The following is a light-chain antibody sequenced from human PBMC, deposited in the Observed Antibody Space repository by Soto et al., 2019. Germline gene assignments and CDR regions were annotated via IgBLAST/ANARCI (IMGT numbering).Light chain of an antibody. CDR3: QQYNDEPWT. V-gene: IGKV1-5*01. Sequence: DIQMTQSPSTLSASVGDRVTITCRASQNIGNWLAWYQQKPGKTPHLLIYDASSLESGVPLRFSGSGSGTEFTLTISSLQTDDSATYYCQQYNDEPWTFGQGTKVEIK. CDR2: DAS. J-gene: IGKJ1*01. CDR1: QNIGNW.